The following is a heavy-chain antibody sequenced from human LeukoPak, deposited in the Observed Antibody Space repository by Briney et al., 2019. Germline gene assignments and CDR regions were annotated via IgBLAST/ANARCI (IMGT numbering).Heavy chain of an antibody. CDR2: IRQDGSQK. Sequence: PGGSLRLSCAASGFTFTTYWMSWVRQAPGKGLEWVANIRQDGSQKYYVDSVKGRFTISRDNAKNSLYLQMNSLRAEDTAVYYCARAGGYSRALQYWGQGTPVTVSS. J-gene: IGHJ1*01. CDR3: ARAGGYSRALQY. D-gene: IGHD5-18*01. V-gene: IGHV3-7*01. CDR1: GFTFTTYW.